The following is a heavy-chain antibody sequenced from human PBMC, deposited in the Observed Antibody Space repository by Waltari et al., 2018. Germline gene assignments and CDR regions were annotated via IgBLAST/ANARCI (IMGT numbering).Heavy chain of an antibody. CDR3: GSAAPPGH. V-gene: IGHV1-69*01. CDR2: IIPLFGAA. CDR1: GGTFSSYP. D-gene: IGHD6-25*01. J-gene: IGHJ4*02. Sequence: QVQQVQSGAELKKPGSSVKVSCKASGGTFSSYPISRVPQVPGQGFEWLGAIIPLFGAADYAQKFQGRVTITADQSTSTLYMDLNSLRSDDTAIYYCGSAAPPGHWGQGTLVTVSS.